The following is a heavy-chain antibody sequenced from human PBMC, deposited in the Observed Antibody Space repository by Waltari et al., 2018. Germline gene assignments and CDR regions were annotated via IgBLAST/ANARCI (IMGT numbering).Heavy chain of an antibody. D-gene: IGHD3-3*01. CDR2: STGSGEST. CDR1: GFTFTSSP. Sequence: EVHLLESGGGLVQPGGSLRLSCGASGFTFTSSPFTWVRQAPGKGLEWVSASTGSGESTYYADSVKGRFTISRDNSKNTVYLQMNSLRAEDTAVYYCAKDRVGVFDFWGQGTMVTVSS. V-gene: IGHV3-23*01. CDR3: AKDRVGVFDF. J-gene: IGHJ3*01.